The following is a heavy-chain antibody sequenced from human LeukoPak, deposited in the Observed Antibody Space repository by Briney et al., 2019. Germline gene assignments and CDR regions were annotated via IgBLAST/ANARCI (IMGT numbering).Heavy chain of an antibody. CDR2: ISGSDGST. CDR1: GFSFSNYA. Sequence: GGSLRLSCTASGFSFSNYAMSWVRQTPGKGLEWVSTISGSDGSTNYADSVKGRFTISRDNSENTLSLQMNSLRAEDTAIYYCSKGPHSMYSTSWFDYWGQGTLVTVSP. D-gene: IGHD2-2*01. V-gene: IGHV3-23*01. CDR3: SKGPHSMYSTSWFDY. J-gene: IGHJ4*02.